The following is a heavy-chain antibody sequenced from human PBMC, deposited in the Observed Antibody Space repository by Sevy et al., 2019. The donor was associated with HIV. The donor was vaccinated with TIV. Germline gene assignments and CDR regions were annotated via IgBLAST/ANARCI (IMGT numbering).Heavy chain of an antibody. CDR1: GFTFSSYS. Sequence: GSLGLSCAASGFTFSSYSMNWVRQAPGKGLEWVSYISSSSSTIYYADSVKGRFTISRDNAKNSLYLQMNSLRAEDTAVYYCARDQVRLRTTVTFDYWGQGTLVTVSS. V-gene: IGHV3-48*01. D-gene: IGHD4-17*01. J-gene: IGHJ4*02. CDR2: ISSSSSTI. CDR3: ARDQVRLRTTVTFDY.